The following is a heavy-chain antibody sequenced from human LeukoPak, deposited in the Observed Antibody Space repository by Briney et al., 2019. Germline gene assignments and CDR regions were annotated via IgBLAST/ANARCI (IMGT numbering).Heavy chain of an antibody. D-gene: IGHD3-22*01. CDR3: AKGRGYYDSSGYYRRRAFDI. CDR2: IRYDGSNK. V-gene: IGHV3-30*02. CDR1: GFTFSSYG. J-gene: IGHJ3*02. Sequence: GGSLRLSCAASGFTFSSYGMHWVRQAPGKGLEWVAFIRYDGSNKYYADSVKGRFTISRDNSKNTLYLQMNSLRAEDTAVYYCAKGRGYYDSSGYYRRRAFDIWGQGTMVTVSS.